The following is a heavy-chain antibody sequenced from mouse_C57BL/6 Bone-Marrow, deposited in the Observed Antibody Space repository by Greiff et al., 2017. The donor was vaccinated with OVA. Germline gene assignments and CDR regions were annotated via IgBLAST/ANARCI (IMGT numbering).Heavy chain of an antibody. V-gene: IGHV14-3*01. D-gene: IGHD2-2*01. CDR1: GFNIKNTY. CDR2: IDPANGNT. Sequence: VQLQQSVAELVRPGASVKLSCTASGFNIKNTYMHWVKQRPEQGLEWIGRIDPANGNTQYDPKFQGKATITADTSSNTAYLQLSILTSEDTAIYYCAWIYYGYCFLDYWGQGTTLTVSS. CDR3: AWIYYGYCFLDY. J-gene: IGHJ2*01.